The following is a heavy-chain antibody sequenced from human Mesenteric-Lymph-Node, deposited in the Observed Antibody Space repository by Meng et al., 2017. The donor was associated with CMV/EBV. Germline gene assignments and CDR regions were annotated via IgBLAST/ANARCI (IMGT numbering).Heavy chain of an antibody. D-gene: IGHD3-22*01. Sequence: GESLKISCAASGFTVSSHYMSWVRQAPGKGLEWVSVIYSGGSTYYADSVKGRFTISRDNSKHTLYLQMNSLRAEDTAVYYCARDAEPWLGLRPDYWGQGTLVTVSS. V-gene: IGHV3-53*01. J-gene: IGHJ4*02. CDR1: GFTVSSHY. CDR3: ARDAEPWLGLRPDY. CDR2: IYSGGST.